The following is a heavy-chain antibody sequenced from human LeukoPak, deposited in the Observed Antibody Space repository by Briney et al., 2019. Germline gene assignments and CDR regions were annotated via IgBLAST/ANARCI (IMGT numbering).Heavy chain of an antibody. CDR2: ISSSGSTI. CDR3: ARDNGWFGELHYYYYYYMDV. CDR1: GFTFSSYE. D-gene: IGHD3-10*01. J-gene: IGHJ6*03. Sequence: SGGSLRLSCAASGFTFSSYEMNWVRQAPGKGLEWVSYISSSGSTIYYADSVKGRFTIPRDNAKNSLYLQMNSLRAEDTAVYYCARDNGWFGELHYYYYYYMDVWGKGTTVTVSS. V-gene: IGHV3-48*03.